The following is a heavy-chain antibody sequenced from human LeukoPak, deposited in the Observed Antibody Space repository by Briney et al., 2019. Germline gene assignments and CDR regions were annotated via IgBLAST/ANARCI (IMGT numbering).Heavy chain of an antibody. CDR3: ARGRGRDGDNLTR. D-gene: IGHD5-24*01. J-gene: IGHJ4*02. CDR2: INHSGST. Sequence: PSETLSLTCAVYGGSFSGYYWSWIRQPPGKGLEWIGEINHSGSTNYNPSLKSRVTMSVDTSKNQFSLKLSSVTAADTAVYYCARGRGRDGDNLTRWGQGTLVTVSS. V-gene: IGHV4-34*01. CDR1: GGSFSGYY.